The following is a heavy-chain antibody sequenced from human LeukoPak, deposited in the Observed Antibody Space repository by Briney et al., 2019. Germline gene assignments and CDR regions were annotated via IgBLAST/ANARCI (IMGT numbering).Heavy chain of an antibody. CDR2: IYHSGST. CDR3: ARVGSTSTNWFDP. CDR1: GYSISSGYY. Sequence: PPETLSLTCAVSGYSISSGYYWGWIRQPPGKGLDWIGSIYHSGSTYYNPSLRSRVTISVDTSKNQFSLRLSSVTAADTAVYYCARVGSTSTNWFDPWGQGTLVTVSS. J-gene: IGHJ5*02. D-gene: IGHD2-2*01. V-gene: IGHV4-38-2*01.